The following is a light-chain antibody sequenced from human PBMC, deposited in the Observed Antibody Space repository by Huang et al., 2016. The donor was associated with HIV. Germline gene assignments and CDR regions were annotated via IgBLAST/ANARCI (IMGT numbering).Light chain of an antibody. J-gene: IGKJ2*01. CDR2: GAS. Sequence: DIVMTQSPVTLSVSPGERAPLPCRASQSVNSNLAWYQQRPGQPPRLLIYGASTRATGIPARFSGSGSGTEFTLTISSLQSEDFAVYYCQQYTNWPPKTFGQGTKLEIK. CDR3: QQYTNWPPKT. CDR1: QSVNSN. V-gene: IGKV3-15*01.